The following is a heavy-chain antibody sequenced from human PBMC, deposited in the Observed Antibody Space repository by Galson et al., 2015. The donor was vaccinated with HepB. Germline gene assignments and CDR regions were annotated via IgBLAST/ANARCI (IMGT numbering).Heavy chain of an antibody. CDR2: INPNSGGS. Sequence: SVKVSCKASGYTFTGYYMHWVRQAPGQGLEWMGWINPNSGGSNYAQKFQGRVTMTRDTSISTAYMELSRLRSDDTDVYYCARAEVGATPYFDYWGQGTLVTVSS. CDR1: GYTFTGYY. D-gene: IGHD1-26*01. V-gene: IGHV1-2*02. J-gene: IGHJ4*02. CDR3: ARAEVGATPYFDY.